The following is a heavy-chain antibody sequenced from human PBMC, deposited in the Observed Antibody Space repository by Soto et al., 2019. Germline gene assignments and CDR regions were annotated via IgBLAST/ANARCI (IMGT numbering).Heavy chain of an antibody. V-gene: IGHV3-23*01. CDR2: ISGGGGST. D-gene: IGHD2-2*01. Sequence: GGSLRLSCAASGFTFSSYAMNWVRQAPGKGLEWVSAISGGGGSTYYADSVKGRFTISRDNSKNTLYLQMNSLRVEDTAVYYCAKAPACSSPSCFAAIDYWGQGTLVTVSS. CDR3: AKAPACSSPSCFAAIDY. CDR1: GFTFSSYA. J-gene: IGHJ4*02.